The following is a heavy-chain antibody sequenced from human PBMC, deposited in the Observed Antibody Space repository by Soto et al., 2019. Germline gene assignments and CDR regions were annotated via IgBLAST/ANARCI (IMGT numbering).Heavy chain of an antibody. CDR3: ALDSGNESYYYYYYMDV. Sequence: ASVKVSCKASGYTFTGYYMHWVRQAPGQGLEWMGIINPNGGSTNYAQKFQGRVTMTRDTSTSTAYMELSRLRSDDTAVYYCALDSGNESYYYYYYMDVRGKGTTVTVSS. CDR1: GYTFTGYY. CDR2: INPNGGST. J-gene: IGHJ6*03. D-gene: IGHD3-10*01. V-gene: IGHV1-2*02.